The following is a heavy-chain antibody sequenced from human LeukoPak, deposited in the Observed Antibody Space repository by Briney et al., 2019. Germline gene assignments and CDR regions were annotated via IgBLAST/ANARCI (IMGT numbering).Heavy chain of an antibody. CDR3: AKERDYGPADY. V-gene: IGHV3-23*01. Sequence: GSLRLSCAASGSTFSSYAMSWVRQAPGKGLEWVSAISGSGGSTYYADSVKGRFTVSRDNSKNTLFLQMNSLRAEDTAIYYCAKERDYGPADYWGQGTLVTVSS. J-gene: IGHJ4*02. CDR2: ISGSGGST. D-gene: IGHD4/OR15-4a*01. CDR1: GSTFSSYA.